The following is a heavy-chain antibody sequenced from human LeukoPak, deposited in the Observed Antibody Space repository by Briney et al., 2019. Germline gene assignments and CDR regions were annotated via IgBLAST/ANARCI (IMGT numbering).Heavy chain of an antibody. CDR3: ARGYSGSYGRFDY. D-gene: IGHD1-26*01. J-gene: IGHJ4*02. CDR2: IYYSGST. V-gene: IGHV4-59*01. CDR1: GGSISSYY. Sequence: PSETLSLTCTVSGGSISSYYWSWLRQPPGKGLEWIGYIYYSGSTSYNPSLKSRVTISVDTSKNQFSLKLSSVTAADTAVYYCARGYSGSYGRFDYWGQGTLVTVSS.